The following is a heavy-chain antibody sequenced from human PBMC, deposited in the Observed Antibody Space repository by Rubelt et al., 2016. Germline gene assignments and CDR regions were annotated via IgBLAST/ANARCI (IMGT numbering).Heavy chain of an antibody. CDR3: ARSAWIPHYFDY. J-gene: IGHJ4*02. D-gene: IGHD5-12*01. CDR1: GGSISGPS. V-gene: IGHV4-4*07. CDR2: ISSSWST. Sequence: QVQLQESGPRLVKPSETLSLTCTVSGGSISGPSWNWIRQPAGKGLEWIGRISSSWSTNYNPSLHSRITMSVDTSKNQFSLKLGSGTAADTAVYYCARSAWIPHYFDYWGQGTLVTVSS.